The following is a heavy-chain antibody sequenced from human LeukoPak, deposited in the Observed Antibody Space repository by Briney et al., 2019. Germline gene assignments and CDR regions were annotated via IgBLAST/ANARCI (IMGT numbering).Heavy chain of an antibody. V-gene: IGHV1-2*06. CDR3: ARLGFGESHAFDI. D-gene: IGHD3-10*01. Sequence: ASVKVSFKASGYIYTGYHLHWVRQAPGQGLEWMGRINPYSGGTNSAQKFQGRVTMTRDTSISTAFMELSSLRSGDTAVYYCARLGFGESHAFDIWGQGTMVTVSS. CDR1: GYIYTGYH. CDR2: INPYSGGT. J-gene: IGHJ3*02.